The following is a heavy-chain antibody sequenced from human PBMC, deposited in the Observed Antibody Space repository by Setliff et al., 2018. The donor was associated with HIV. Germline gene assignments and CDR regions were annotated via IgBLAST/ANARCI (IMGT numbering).Heavy chain of an antibody. CDR2: INSASCGT. Sequence: GASVKVSCKASGYTFTDYYSYGVRQAPGQGLEWMGWINSASCGTNYAQNFQDRVTVTMDTSINTAYVGLISLKSDATAVYYCASAYLHVFDIWGQGTMVPRSS. D-gene: IGHD3-16*01. V-gene: IGHV1-2*02. CDR3: ASAYLHVFDI. J-gene: IGHJ3*02. CDR1: GYTFTDYY.